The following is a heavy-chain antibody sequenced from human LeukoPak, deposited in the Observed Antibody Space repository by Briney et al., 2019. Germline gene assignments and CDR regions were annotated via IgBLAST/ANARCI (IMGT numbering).Heavy chain of an antibody. V-gene: IGHV4-34*01. J-gene: IGHJ4*02. D-gene: IGHD6-6*01. CDR2: IYYSGST. CDR1: GGSFSGYY. CDR3: ARDLRYSSSSLDY. Sequence: KPSETLSLTCAVYGGSFSGYYWSWIRQPPGKGLEWIGSIYYSGSTYYNPSLKSRVTISVDTSKNQFSLKLSSVTAADTAVYYCARDLRYSSSSLDYWGQGTLVTVSS.